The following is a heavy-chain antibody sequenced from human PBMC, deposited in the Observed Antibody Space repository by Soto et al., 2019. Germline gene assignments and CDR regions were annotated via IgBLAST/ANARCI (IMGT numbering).Heavy chain of an antibody. D-gene: IGHD3-10*01. V-gene: IGHV3-23*01. J-gene: IGHJ4*02. Sequence: CGSLRLSCAASGLSFKTSTMSCVRQAPGKGQEWASSVLDDGNENYADSVRGRFTVSRDTSKNTLYLQLNSLRAEDTAFYYCARSWRPYTSGTYYLTFDYWGEGELVTVS. CDR2: VLDDGNE. CDR1: GLSFKTST. CDR3: ARSWRPYTSGTYYLTFDY.